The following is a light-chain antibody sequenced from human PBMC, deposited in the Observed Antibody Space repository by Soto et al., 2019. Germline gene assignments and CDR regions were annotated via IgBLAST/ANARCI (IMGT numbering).Light chain of an antibody. CDR2: EVS. J-gene: IGLJ2*01. Sequence: QSALTQPPSASGSPGQSVTISCIGTSSVVGGYNYVSWYQQHPGKAPKLMIYEVSKRPSGVPDRFSGSKSGNTASLTVSGLQAEDEADYYCSSSAASNNLGVFGGGTKLTVL. V-gene: IGLV2-8*01. CDR1: SSVVGGYNY. CDR3: SSSAASNNLGV.